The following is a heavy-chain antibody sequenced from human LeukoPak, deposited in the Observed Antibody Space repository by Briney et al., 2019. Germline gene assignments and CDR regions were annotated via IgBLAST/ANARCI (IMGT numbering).Heavy chain of an antibody. J-gene: IGHJ5*02. V-gene: IGHV4-4*07. CDR3: AREPFVKRVRGVIRWFDP. D-gene: IGHD3-10*01. CDR2: IYTSGST. CDR1: GGSISSYY. Sequence: SETLSLTCTVPGGSISSYYWSWIRQPAGKGLEWIGRIYTSGSTNYNPSLKSRVTMSVDTSKNQFSLKLSSVTAADTAVYYCAREPFVKRVRGVIRWFDPWGQGTLVTVSS.